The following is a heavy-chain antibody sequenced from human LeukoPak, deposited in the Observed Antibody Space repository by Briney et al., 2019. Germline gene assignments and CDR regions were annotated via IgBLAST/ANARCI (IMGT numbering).Heavy chain of an antibody. CDR1: GFTFSSYG. CDR3: AKDLRPFYGDYPDY. Sequence: GGSLRLSCAASGFTFSSYGMHWVRQAPGKGLEWVAVISYDGSNKYYADSVKGRFTISRDNSKNTLYLQMNSLRAEDTAVYYCAKDLRPFYGDYPDYWGQGTLVTVSS. D-gene: IGHD4-17*01. J-gene: IGHJ4*02. V-gene: IGHV3-30*18. CDR2: ISYDGSNK.